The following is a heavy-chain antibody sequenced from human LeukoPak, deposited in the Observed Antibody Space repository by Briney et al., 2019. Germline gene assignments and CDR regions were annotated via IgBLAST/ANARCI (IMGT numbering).Heavy chain of an antibody. CDR2: ISTSGAII. D-gene: IGHD2-2*01. CDR1: GFTFNNYE. J-gene: IGHJ4*02. Sequence: GGSLRLSCAASGFTFNNYEMNWVRQAPGKGLEWVSYISTSGAIIYYADSVKGRFTISRDNSKNTLYLQMNGLRAEDTAVYYCAKKWCSSTICSTWDYFDYWGQGTLVTVSS. V-gene: IGHV3-48*03. CDR3: AKKWCSSTICSTWDYFDY.